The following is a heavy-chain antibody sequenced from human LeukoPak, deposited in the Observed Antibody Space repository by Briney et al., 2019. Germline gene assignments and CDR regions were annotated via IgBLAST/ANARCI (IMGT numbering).Heavy chain of an antibody. D-gene: IGHD6-19*01. CDR2: IKQDGSEK. V-gene: IGHV3-7*01. J-gene: IGHJ6*02. CDR3: ARAQEYSSGWPYYYYGMDV. CDR1: GFTFSSYW. Sequence: PGGSLRLSCAASGFTFSSYWMSWVRQAPGKGLEWAANIKQDGSEKYYVDSVKGRFTISRDNAKNSLYLQMNSLRAEDTAVYYCARAQEYSSGWPYYYYGMDVWGQGTTVTVSS.